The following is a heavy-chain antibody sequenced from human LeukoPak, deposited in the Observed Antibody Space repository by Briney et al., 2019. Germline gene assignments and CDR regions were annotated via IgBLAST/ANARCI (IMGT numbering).Heavy chain of an antibody. CDR1: GFTFSSYA. D-gene: IGHD1-1*01. V-gene: IGHV3-64*01. Sequence: GGSLRLSCAASGFTFSSYAMHGVRQAPGKGLEYVSAISSNGGSTYYANSVKGRFTISRDNSKNTLYLQMGSLRAEDMAVYYCARGGATKGDYWGQGTLVTVSS. CDR2: ISSNGGST. CDR3: ARGGATKGDY. J-gene: IGHJ4*02.